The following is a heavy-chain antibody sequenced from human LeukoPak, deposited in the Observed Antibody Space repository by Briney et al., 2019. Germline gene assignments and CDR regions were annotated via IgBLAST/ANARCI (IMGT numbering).Heavy chain of an antibody. CDR3: AVQSIVANTQGDAFDI. Sequence: ASVKVSCKASGYTFTAYYIHLVRQAPGQGLEWVGRINCNSAGTNYAQKFRGRVTMTRDTSISTVYMELSSLRSDNTAVYYCAVQSIVANTQGDAFDIWGQGTTVIVSS. CDR2: INCNSAGT. J-gene: IGHJ3*02. D-gene: IGHD5-12*01. V-gene: IGHV1-2*06. CDR1: GYTFTAYY.